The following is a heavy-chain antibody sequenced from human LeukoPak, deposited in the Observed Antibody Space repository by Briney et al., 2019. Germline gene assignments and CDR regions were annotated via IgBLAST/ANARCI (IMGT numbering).Heavy chain of an antibody. D-gene: IGHD2-15*01. Sequence: ASVTVSCKASGYTFTGYYIHWVRQAPGQGLEWMGWMNAKSGGTNYAQKYQGRVTMTRDTSISTAYMEVSRLRSDDTAVYYCAREESGIRLDSWGQGTPVTVSS. J-gene: IGHJ5*01. CDR2: MNAKSGGT. CDR1: GYTFTGYY. V-gene: IGHV1-2*02. CDR3: AREESGIRLDS.